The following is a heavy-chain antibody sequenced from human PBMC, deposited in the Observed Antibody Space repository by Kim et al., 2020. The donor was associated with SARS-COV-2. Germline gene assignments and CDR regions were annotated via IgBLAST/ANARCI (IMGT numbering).Heavy chain of an antibody. Sequence: GGSLRLSCAASGFTVSSNYMSWVRQAPGKGLEWVSVIYSGGSTYYADSVKGRFTISRHNSKNTLYLQMNSLRAEDTAVYYCARYKTRYCSGGSCYSVVDDAFDIWGQGTMVTVSS. V-gene: IGHV3-53*04. CDR2: IYSGGST. CDR1: GFTVSSNY. CDR3: ARYKTRYCSGGSCYSVVDDAFDI. J-gene: IGHJ3*02. D-gene: IGHD2-15*01.